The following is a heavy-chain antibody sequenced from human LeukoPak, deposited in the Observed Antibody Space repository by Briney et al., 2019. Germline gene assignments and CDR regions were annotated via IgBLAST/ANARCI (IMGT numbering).Heavy chain of an antibody. CDR2: ITSDGRDI. V-gene: IGHV3-74*01. Sequence: GGSLRLSCAGSGFTFSSYWMHWVRQAPGKGLVWVSRITSDGRDIVYADSVKGRFTISRDNAKNTLYLQMNSLRAEDTAVYYCARGVAAAGRYYYYYMDVWGKGTTVTVSS. CDR3: ARGVAAAGRYYYYYMDV. D-gene: IGHD6-13*01. J-gene: IGHJ6*03. CDR1: GFTFSSYW.